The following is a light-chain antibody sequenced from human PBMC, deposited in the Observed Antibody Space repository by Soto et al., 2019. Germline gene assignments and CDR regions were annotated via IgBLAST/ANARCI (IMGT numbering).Light chain of an antibody. Sequence: VLTQPPSASGTPGQRVTISCSGSSSNIGSNTVNWYQQLPGTAPKLLIYSNNQRPSGVPDRFSGSKSGTSASLAISGLQSEDEADYYCAAWDDSLNGLFGGGTKLTVL. CDR2: SNN. CDR1: SSNIGSNT. J-gene: IGLJ2*01. V-gene: IGLV1-44*01. CDR3: AAWDDSLNGL.